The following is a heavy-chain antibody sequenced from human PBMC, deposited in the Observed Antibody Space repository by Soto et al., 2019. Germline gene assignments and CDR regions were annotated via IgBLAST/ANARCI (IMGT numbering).Heavy chain of an antibody. V-gene: IGHV1-18*01. D-gene: IGHD6-19*01. J-gene: IGHJ3*01. CDR1: GYPFTSYG. CDR2: ISAYNGNT. CDR3: ARVESIAVAEGHHDAFDV. Sequence: GSAKVSFKASGYPFTSYGVSLVRQAPGQGLEWMGWISAYNGNTNYGQKLQGRVTMTTDTSASTAYMELRSLRSDDTAVDYCARVESIAVAEGHHDAFDVWGQGTMVTVSS.